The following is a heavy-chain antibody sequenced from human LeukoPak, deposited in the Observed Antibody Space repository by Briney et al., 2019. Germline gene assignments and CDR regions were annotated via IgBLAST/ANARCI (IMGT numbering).Heavy chain of an antibody. CDR3: ARELLAYCGGDCYVHYWYFDL. D-gene: IGHD2-21*02. J-gene: IGHJ2*01. V-gene: IGHV1-2*02. CDR2: INPNSGGT. Sequence: GASVKVSYKASGYTFTGYYMHWVRQAPGQGLEWMGWINPNSGGTNYAQKFQGRVTMTRDTSISTAYMELSRLRSDDTAVYYCARELLAYCGGDCYVHYWYFDLWGRGTLVTVSS. CDR1: GYTFTGYY.